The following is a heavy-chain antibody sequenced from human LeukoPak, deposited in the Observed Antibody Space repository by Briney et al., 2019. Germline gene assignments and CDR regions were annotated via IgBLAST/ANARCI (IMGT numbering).Heavy chain of an antibody. CDR1: GGSFSSHY. CDR3: ARGLRQGSAWSWGPKEKSYQYMDV. Sequence: SETLSLTCGVSGGSFSSHYWTWIRQPPGKGLEWIGEINPRGSTNYNPFLESRVTVSADTSRNQLSLSLTSVTAADSAVYFCARGLRQGSAWSWGPKEKSYQYMDVWGTGTTVIVSS. CDR2: INPRGST. J-gene: IGHJ6*04. D-gene: IGHD6-19*01. V-gene: IGHV4-34*01.